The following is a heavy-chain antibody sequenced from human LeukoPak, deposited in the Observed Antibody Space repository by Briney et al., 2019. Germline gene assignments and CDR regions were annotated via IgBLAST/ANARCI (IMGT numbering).Heavy chain of an antibody. Sequence: GESLKISCKGSGYIFSTSWIGWVRQMPGKGLEWMGIIYPGDSVTRYSPSFQGQVTISADKSINTAYLQWSSLEASDTAMYYCARWPGGYGAYDDYWGQGTLVTVSS. D-gene: IGHD5-12*01. J-gene: IGHJ4*02. V-gene: IGHV5-51*01. CDR1: GYIFSTSW. CDR2: IYPGDSVT. CDR3: ARWPGGYGAYDDY.